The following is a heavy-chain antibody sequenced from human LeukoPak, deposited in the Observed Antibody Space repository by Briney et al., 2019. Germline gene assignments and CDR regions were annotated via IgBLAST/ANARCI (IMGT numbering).Heavy chain of an antibody. CDR3: ARPSFPYYDSSGYYGDAFDI. V-gene: IGHV1-18*01. CDR1: GYTFTSYG. D-gene: IGHD3-22*01. Sequence: ASVKVSCKASGYTFTSYGISWVRQAPGQGLEWMGWISAYNGNTNYAQKLQGRATMTTDTSTSTAYMELRSLRSDDTAVYYCARPSFPYYDSSGYYGDAFDIWGQGTMVTVSS. J-gene: IGHJ3*02. CDR2: ISAYNGNT.